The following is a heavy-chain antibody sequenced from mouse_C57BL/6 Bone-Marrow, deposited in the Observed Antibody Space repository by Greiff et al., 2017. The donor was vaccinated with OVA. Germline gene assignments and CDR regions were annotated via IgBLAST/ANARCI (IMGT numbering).Heavy chain of an antibody. V-gene: IGHV5-4*01. Sequence: EVQVVESGGGLVKPGGSLKLSCAASGFTFSSYAMSWVRQTPEQRLEWVATISDGGSYTYYPDNVKGRFTLSRDNAKNNLYLQMSHLKSEDTAMYYCAREGDDWGQGTTLTVSS. CDR1: GFTFSSYA. CDR3: AREGDD. J-gene: IGHJ2*01. CDR2: ISDGGSYT.